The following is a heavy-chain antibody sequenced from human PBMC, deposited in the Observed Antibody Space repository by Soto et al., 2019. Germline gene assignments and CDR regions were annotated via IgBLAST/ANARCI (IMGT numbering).Heavy chain of an antibody. J-gene: IGHJ4*02. D-gene: IGHD5-12*01. V-gene: IGHV4-31*03. CDR2: IYYSGST. CDR1: GGSISSGGYY. Sequence: SETLSLTCTVSGGSISSGGYYWSWIRQHPGKGLELIGYIYYSGSTYYNPSLKSRVTISVDTSKNQFSLKLSSVTAADTAVYYCARDEFGDGYNLGYWGQGTLVTVS. CDR3: ARDEFGDGYNLGY.